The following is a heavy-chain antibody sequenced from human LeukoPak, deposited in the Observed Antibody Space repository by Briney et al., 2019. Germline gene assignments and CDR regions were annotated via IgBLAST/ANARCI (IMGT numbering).Heavy chain of an antibody. D-gene: IGHD3-22*01. CDR2: IYRSGST. V-gene: IGHV4-38-2*02. CDR1: GYSISSGYY. CDR3: ARRDSSSYPVYNWFDP. J-gene: IGHJ5*02. Sequence: SETLSLTCTVSGYSISSGYYWGWIRQPPGKGLEWIGSIYRSGSTYYNPSLKSRVTISVDTSKNQFSLKLSSVTAADMAVYYCARRDSSSYPVYNWFDPWGQGTLVTVSS.